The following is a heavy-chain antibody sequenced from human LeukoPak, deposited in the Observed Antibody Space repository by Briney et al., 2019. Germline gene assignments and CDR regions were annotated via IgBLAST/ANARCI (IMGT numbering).Heavy chain of an antibody. D-gene: IGHD3-10*01. CDR1: GFTFSSYA. J-gene: IGHJ6*03. Sequence: GGSLRLSCAASGFTFSSYAMHWVRQAPGKGLEWVAVISYDGSNKYYADSVKGRFTISRDNSKNTLYLQMNSLRAEDTAVYYCARPLRGGNYYYYYMDVWGKGTTVTVSS. V-gene: IGHV3-30*01. CDR3: ARPLRGGNYYYYYMDV. CDR2: ISYDGSNK.